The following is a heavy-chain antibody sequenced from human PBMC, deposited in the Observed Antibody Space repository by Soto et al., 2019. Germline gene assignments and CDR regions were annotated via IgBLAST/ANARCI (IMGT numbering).Heavy chain of an antibody. CDR1: GYTFTSYG. J-gene: IGHJ5*02. D-gene: IGHD3-10*01. CDR2: ISAYNGNT. Sequence: ASVKVSCKXPGYTFTSYGISWVRQAPGQGLERMGWISAYNGNTNYAQKLQGRVTMTTDTSTSTACMELRSLRSDDTAVYYCARGERITMVRGVRAGGRFDPWGQGTLVTVSS. CDR3: ARGERITMVRGVRAGGRFDP. V-gene: IGHV1-18*04.